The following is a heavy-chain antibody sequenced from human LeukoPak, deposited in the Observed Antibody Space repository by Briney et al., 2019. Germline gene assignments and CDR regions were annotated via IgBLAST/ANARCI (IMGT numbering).Heavy chain of an antibody. D-gene: IGHD3-3*01. V-gene: IGHV4-28*03. CDR2: IYHSGST. CDR1: GYSITSSSW. J-gene: IGHJ4*02. Sequence: SETLSLTCAVSGYSITSSSWWGWIRQPPGKGLEWIGYIYHSGSTYYNPSLKSRVTISVDRSKNQFSLKLSSVTAADTAVYYCARGLYEGSFDYWGQGTLVTVSS. CDR3: ARGLYEGSFDY.